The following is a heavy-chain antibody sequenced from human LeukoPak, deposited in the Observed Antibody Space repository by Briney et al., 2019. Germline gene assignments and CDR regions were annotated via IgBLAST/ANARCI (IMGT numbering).Heavy chain of an antibody. V-gene: IGHV1-2*02. CDR3: AKGTAMIYYFDY. D-gene: IGHD3/OR15-3a*01. J-gene: IGHJ4*02. Sequence: ASVKVCCKASGYTFTGYYMHWVRQAPGQGLEWMGWVNPNSGDANYAQKLQGRVTMTRDTSISTAYMELSRLRSDDTAVYYCAKGTAMIYYFDYWGQGTLVTVSS. CDR2: VNPNSGDA. CDR1: GYTFTGYY.